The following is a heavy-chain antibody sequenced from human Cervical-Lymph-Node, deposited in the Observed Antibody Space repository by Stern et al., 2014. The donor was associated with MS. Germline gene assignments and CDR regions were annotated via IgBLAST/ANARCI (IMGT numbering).Heavy chain of an antibody. J-gene: IGHJ6*02. CDR1: GYNFTDYG. V-gene: IGHV1-3*04. Sequence: QDQLVQSGAEVKKPGASVKVSCKTAGYNFTDYGIIWVRQAPGQRLEWMGWINTGNGNRRYHQKIQGRVTIPRDTSASTAYMELSSLRSEDTAVYYCARTGTVVTSGYYYGMDVWGQGTTVTVSS. CDR2: INTGNGNR. CDR3: ARTGTVVTSGYYYGMDV. D-gene: IGHD4-23*01.